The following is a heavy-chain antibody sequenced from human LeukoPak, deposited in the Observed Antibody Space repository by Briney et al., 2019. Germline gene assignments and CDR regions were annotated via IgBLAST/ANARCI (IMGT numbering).Heavy chain of an antibody. CDR3: ARKISIEAAAAGTAEYFQH. CDR1: GGSISSGDYH. Sequence: PSETLSLTCTVSGGSISSGDYHWSWIRQPPGKGLEWIGYIYYSGSTYYNPSLKSRVTISVDTSKNQFSLKLSSVTAADTAVYYCARKISIEAAAAGTAEYFQHWGQGTLVTVSS. D-gene: IGHD6-13*01. V-gene: IGHV4-30-4*08. CDR2: IYYSGST. J-gene: IGHJ1*01.